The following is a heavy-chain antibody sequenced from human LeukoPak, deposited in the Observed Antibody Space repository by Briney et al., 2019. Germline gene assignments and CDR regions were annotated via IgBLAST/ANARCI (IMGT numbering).Heavy chain of an antibody. V-gene: IGHV3-11*04. CDR2: ISGNSRAI. CDR1: RFTFSDYY. CDR3: ARDGRLVGASHFDY. D-gene: IGHD1-26*01. J-gene: IGHJ4*02. Sequence: GGSLRLSCAASRFTFSDYYVSWIRQAPGKGLEWVSYISGNSRAIHYADSEKGRFTISRDNAKNSLYLQMNSLRAEDTAVYYCARDGRLVGASHFDYWGQGTLVTVSS.